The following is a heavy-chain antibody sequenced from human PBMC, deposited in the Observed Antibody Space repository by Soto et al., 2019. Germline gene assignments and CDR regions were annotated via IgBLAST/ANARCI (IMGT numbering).Heavy chain of an antibody. CDR1: GFTFSIYR. V-gene: IGHV3-21*01. CDR3: AREVGSGDGGAFDI. D-gene: IGHD1-26*01. Sequence: EVQLVESGGGLVKPGGSLRLSCAASGFTFSIYRMKWVRQDRRQGLEWVTSISSSSRYIYYADSVKGRFTISRDNAKNALYLQMNSLRAEDKAVYYCAREVGSGDGGAFDIWGQGTMVTVSS. CDR2: ISSSSRYI. J-gene: IGHJ3*02.